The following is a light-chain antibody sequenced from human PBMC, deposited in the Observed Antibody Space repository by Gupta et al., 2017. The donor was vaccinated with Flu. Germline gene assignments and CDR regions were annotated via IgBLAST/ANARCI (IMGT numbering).Light chain of an antibody. CDR1: NSDVGGYNV. J-gene: IGLJ3*02. Sequence: QSALTQPASVSGSPGQSIAISCTGSNSDVGGYNVVSWYQQYPGKAPKLLIYEVTKRPSGVSYRFSGSKSGNTASLTIAGLQAEDEADYYCNSYTTSRTLVFGGGTKLTVL. CDR3: NSYTTSRTLV. CDR2: EVT. V-gene: IGLV2-14*01.